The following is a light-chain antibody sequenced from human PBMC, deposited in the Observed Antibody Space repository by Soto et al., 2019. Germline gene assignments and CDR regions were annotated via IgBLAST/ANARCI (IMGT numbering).Light chain of an antibody. J-gene: IGKJ5*01. CDR1: QDISNY. CDR2: DAS. CDR3: QQYGNLPRT. V-gene: IGKV1-33*01. Sequence: DIQMTQSPSSLSASVGDRVTITCRASQDISNYLNWYQQKPGKAPRLLIYDASKLETGVPSRFSGSGSGTDFTFTISSLQPEDIATYYCQQYGNLPRTFGQGTRLEIK.